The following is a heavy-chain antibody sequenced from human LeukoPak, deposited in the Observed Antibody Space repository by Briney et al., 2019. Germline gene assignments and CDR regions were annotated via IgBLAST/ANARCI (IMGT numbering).Heavy chain of an antibody. CDR3: AKDVAPAAMSTDDAFDI. CDR2: ISGSGGST. CDR1: GFTFSSYG. J-gene: IGHJ3*02. D-gene: IGHD2-2*01. V-gene: IGHV3-23*01. Sequence: SGGSLRLSCAASGFTFSSYGMSWVRQAPGKGLEWVSAISGSGGSTYYADSVKGRFTISRDNSKNTLYLQMNSLRAEDTAVYYCAKDVAPAAMSTDDAFDIWGQGTMVTVSS.